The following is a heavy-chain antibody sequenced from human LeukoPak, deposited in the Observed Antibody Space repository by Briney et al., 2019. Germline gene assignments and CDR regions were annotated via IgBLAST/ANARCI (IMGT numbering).Heavy chain of an antibody. CDR3: ARHPGSGNWFDP. Sequence: SETLSLTCTVSGGSISSGSYFWSWIRQPAGKGLEWIGRIYTSGSTNYNPSLKSRVTISVDTSKNQFSLRLSSVTAADTAVYYCARHPGSGNWFDPWGQGILGTVSS. J-gene: IGHJ5*02. CDR2: IYTSGST. D-gene: IGHD3-10*01. CDR1: GGSISSGSYF. V-gene: IGHV4-61*02.